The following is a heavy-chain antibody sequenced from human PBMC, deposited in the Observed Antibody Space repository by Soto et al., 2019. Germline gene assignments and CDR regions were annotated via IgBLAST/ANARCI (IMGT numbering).Heavy chain of an antibody. D-gene: IGHD4-4*01. CDR3: AKDENDYSNYYYCGMDV. J-gene: IGHJ6*02. CDR1: GFTFDDYA. V-gene: IGHV3-9*01. CDR2: ISWNSGSI. Sequence: EVQLVESGGGLVQPGRSLRLSCAASGFTFDDYAMHWVRQAPGKGLEWVSGISWNSGSIGYADSVKGRFTISRDNAKNSLYLQMNSLRAEDTALYYCAKDENDYSNYYYCGMDVWGQGTTVTVSS.